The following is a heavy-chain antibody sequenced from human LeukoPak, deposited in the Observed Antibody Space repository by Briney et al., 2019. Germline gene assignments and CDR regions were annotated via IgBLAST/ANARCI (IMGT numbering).Heavy chain of an antibody. J-gene: IGHJ4*02. CDR1: GYTFTSYA. Sequence: ASVKVSYKASGYTFTSYAMHWVRQAPGQRPEWMGWINAGNGNTKYSQKFQGRDTITRDTSASTAYMELSSLRPEDTAVYYCARVQSAYCSSSSCYGGSFDYWGQGTLVTVSS. D-gene: IGHD2-2*01. CDR3: ARVQSAYCSSSSCYGGSFDY. CDR2: INAGNGNT. V-gene: IGHV1-3*01.